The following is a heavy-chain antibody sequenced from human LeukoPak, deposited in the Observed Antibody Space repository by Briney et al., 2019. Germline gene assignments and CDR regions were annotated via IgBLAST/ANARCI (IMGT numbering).Heavy chain of an antibody. J-gene: IGHJ4*02. CDR2: ISYEGNNK. V-gene: IGHV3-30-3*01. CDR1: GFTFSSYA. CDR3: ARDQYSYGPYYFDY. D-gene: IGHD5-18*01. Sequence: GGSLRLSCAASGFTFSSYAMHWVRQAPGKGLEWVAVISYEGNNKYYADSVKGRFTISRDNSKSSLYLQMDSLRAEDTAVYYCARDQYSYGPYYFDYWGQGTLVTVSS.